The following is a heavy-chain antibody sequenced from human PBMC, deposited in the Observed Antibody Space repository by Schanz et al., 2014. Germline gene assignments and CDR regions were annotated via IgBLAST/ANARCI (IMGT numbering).Heavy chain of an antibody. D-gene: IGHD3-10*01. V-gene: IGHV3-23*01. CDR1: GFTFSSYA. CDR3: VSSGSYSSYAF. J-gene: IGHJ4*02. CDR2: ISGRDGST. Sequence: EVQLLESGGGLVQPGGSLRLSCAASGFTFSSYAMTWVRQAPGMGLEWVSAISGRDGSTYYADSVTGRFTISRDNAKNSLYLQMNSLRAEDTAVYHCVSSGSYSSYAFWGQGTLVTVSS.